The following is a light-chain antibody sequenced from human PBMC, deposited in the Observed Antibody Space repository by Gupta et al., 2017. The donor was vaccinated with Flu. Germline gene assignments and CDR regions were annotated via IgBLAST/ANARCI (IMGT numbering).Light chain of an antibody. CDR3: QVWDNSAWV. Sequence: CGGNNIGSKSMHWYQQKPGQAPVLVVYDDRDRPSGIPERFSGSNSGNTATLTITRVEAGDEADYYCQVWDNSAWVFGGGTKLTVL. V-gene: IGLV3-21*02. J-gene: IGLJ3*02. CDR2: DDR. CDR1: NIGSKS.